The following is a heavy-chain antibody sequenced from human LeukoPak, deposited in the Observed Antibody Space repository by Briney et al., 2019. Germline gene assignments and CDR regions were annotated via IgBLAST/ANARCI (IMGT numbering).Heavy chain of an antibody. CDR3: ARSGSGWYDDAFDI. Sequence: AASVKVSCKASGYTFTSYDINWVRQATGQGLEWMGWMNPNSGNTGYAQKFQGRVTMTRNTSISTAYMELSSLRSEDTAVYYCARSGSGWYDDAFDIWGQGTMVTVSS. CDR2: MNPNSGNT. V-gene: IGHV1-8*01. J-gene: IGHJ3*02. D-gene: IGHD6-19*01. CDR1: GYTFTSYD.